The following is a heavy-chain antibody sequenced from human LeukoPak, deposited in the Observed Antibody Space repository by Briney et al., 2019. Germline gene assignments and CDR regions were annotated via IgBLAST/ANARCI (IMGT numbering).Heavy chain of an antibody. V-gene: IGHV4-59*02. CDR3: ARDNWNYGSSMDV. D-gene: IGHD1-7*01. Sequence: SETLSPTCTVSGGSVSSYYWSWIRQPPGKGLEWIGYIYYSGSTNYNPSLKSRVTISVDTSKNQFSLKLSSVTAADTAVYHCARDNWNYGSSMDVWGQGTTVTVSS. CDR2: IYYSGST. J-gene: IGHJ6*02. CDR1: GGSVSSYY.